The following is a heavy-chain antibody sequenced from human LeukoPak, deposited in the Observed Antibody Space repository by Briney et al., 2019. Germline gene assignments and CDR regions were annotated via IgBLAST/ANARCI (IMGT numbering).Heavy chain of an antibody. CDR1: GYSISSSSYY. Sequence: SETLSLTCTVSGYSISSSSYYWGWIRQPPGKGLEWIGTIYYSGSTHYNPSLKSRVTISIDTSKNQFSLKLTSVTAADTAVYYCGTGTTDSWGQGTLVTVSP. CDR2: IYYSGST. J-gene: IGHJ4*02. CDR3: GTGTTDS. V-gene: IGHV4-39*01. D-gene: IGHD1-7*01.